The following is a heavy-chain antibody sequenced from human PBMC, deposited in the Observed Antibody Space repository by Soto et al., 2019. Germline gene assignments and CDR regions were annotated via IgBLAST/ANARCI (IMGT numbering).Heavy chain of an antibody. CDR1: GFTFTTSA. J-gene: IGHJ5*02. D-gene: IGHD1-26*01. CDR3: ARHQVSGVWEIDL. Sequence: QVQLVESGGGVVQPERSLRLSCAASGFTFTTSAMHWVRQAPGKGLEWVAVISDDGGNKYYGDSVKGRFTISRDNSKSTLYLQTNSLRAGDTAVYYCARHQVSGVWEIDLWGQGTLVTVSS. CDR2: ISDDGGNK. V-gene: IGHV3-30-3*01.